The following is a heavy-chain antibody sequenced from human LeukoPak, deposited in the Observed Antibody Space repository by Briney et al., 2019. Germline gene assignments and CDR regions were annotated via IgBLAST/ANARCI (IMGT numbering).Heavy chain of an antibody. V-gene: IGHV4-39*01. CDR2: IYYSGST. CDR3: ARHDGYNYNFDY. CDR1: GGSISSSSYY. J-gene: IGHJ4*02. Sequence: PSETLSLTCTVSGGSISSSSYYWGWIRQPPGKGLEWIGSIYYSGSTYYNPSLKSRVTISVDTSTNQFSLKLSSVTAADTAVYYCARHDGYNYNFDYWGQGTLVTVSS. D-gene: IGHD5-24*01.